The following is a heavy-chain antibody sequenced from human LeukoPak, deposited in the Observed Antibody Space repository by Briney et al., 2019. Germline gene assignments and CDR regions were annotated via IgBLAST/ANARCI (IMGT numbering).Heavy chain of an antibody. CDR1: GFTFSDYY. D-gene: IGHD4-11*01. J-gene: IGHJ4*02. Sequence: GGSLRLSCAASGFTFSDYYMSWIRQAPGKGLEWVSFISGSADSKFYADSVKGRFTISRDNAKNSFYLQMNSLRAEDTAVYYCARRNYSNYFFDYWGQGTLVTVSS. CDR2: ISGSADSK. CDR3: ARRNYSNYFFDY. V-gene: IGHV3-11*01.